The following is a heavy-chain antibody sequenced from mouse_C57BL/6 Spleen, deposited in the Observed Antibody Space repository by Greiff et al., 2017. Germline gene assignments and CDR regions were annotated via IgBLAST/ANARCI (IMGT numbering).Heavy chain of an antibody. CDR1: AYPFTGYW. CDR3: ARWYVTKGDNFEY. Sequence: VQLQQPGTELVKPGASVKLSCKASAYPFTGYWMNWVKQRPGQGLEWIGNINPSNGGTNYNEKFKGKATLTVDKSSSTAYMQLSSLTSEDSAVYYGARWYVTKGDNFEYWGKGTTVTVSS. CDR2: INPSNGGT. V-gene: IGHV1-53*01. J-gene: IGHJ2*01. D-gene: IGHD2-12*01.